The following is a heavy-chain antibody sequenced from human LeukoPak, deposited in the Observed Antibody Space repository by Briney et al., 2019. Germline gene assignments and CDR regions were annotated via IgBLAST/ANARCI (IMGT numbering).Heavy chain of an antibody. CDR2: ISGDGGST. Sequence: GGSLRLSCAASGFTFSTYAMSWVRQASGQGLEWVSSISGDGGSTYYAESVKGRFTISRDNSKNTLYLQMNSLRAEDTAEYYCAKRPDCSTTNCFRFEYWGQGTLVTVSS. CDR3: AKRPDCSTTNCFRFEY. J-gene: IGHJ4*02. V-gene: IGHV3-23*01. CDR1: GFTFSTYA. D-gene: IGHD2-2*01.